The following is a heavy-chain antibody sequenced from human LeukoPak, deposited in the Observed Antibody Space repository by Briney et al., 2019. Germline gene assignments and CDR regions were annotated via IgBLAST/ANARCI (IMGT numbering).Heavy chain of an antibody. V-gene: IGHV4-34*01. CDR3: ARERRIAVLRRGVLESRRGAFDI. J-gene: IGHJ3*02. CDR1: GGSFSGYY. D-gene: IGHD6-19*01. CDR2: INHSGST. Sequence: SETLSLTCAVYGGSFSGYYWSWIRQPPGKGLEWIGEINHSGSTNYNPSLKSRVTISVDTSKNQFSLKLSSVTAADTAVYYCARERRIAVLRRGVLESRRGAFDIWGQGTMVTVSS.